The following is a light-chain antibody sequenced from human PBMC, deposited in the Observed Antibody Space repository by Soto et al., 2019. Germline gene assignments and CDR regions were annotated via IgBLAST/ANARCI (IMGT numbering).Light chain of an antibody. CDR3: QKYNSAPQT. CDR2: AAS. V-gene: IGKV1-27*01. J-gene: IGKJ1*01. CDR1: QGISNY. Sequence: DIQMTQSPSSLSSSVGDIVTITCRASQGISNYLACYQQKPGKVPKLLIYAASTLQSGVPSRFSGSGSGTDFTLTISSLQPEDVATYYCQKYNSAPQTFGQGNKVEIK.